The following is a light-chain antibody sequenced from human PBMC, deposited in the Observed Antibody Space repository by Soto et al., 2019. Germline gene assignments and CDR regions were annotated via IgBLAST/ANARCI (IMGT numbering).Light chain of an antibody. Sequence: QSALTQPASVSESPGQSITISCTGIGSDIDNYNLVSWFQQEPGKAPKLMIYEANKRPSGVSNRFSGSKSGNTASLTISGLQAEDEAAYYCCSYATNSTYVVFGGGTKVTVL. CDR1: GSDIDNYNL. V-gene: IGLV2-23*01. CDR2: EAN. J-gene: IGLJ2*01. CDR3: CSYATNSTYVV.